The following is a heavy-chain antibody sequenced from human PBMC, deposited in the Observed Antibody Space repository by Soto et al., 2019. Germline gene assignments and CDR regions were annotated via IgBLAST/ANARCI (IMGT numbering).Heavy chain of an antibody. CDR3: ARAWDGSGSYYPTRYYYYYYGMDV. V-gene: IGHV1-69*13. D-gene: IGHD3-10*01. CDR1: GGTFSSYS. CDR2: VIPIFGTA. J-gene: IGHJ6*02. Sequence: GAPMKVSCKAFGGTFSSYSISWVRQAPGQRLEWMGGVIPIFGTANYAQKFQGRVTITADESTSTAYMELSSLRSEDTAVYYCARAWDGSGSYYPTRYYYYYYGMDVWGQGTTVTVSS.